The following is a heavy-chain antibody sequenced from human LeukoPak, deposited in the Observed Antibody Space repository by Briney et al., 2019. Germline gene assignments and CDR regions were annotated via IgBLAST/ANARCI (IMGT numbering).Heavy chain of an antibody. V-gene: IGHV5-51*01. D-gene: IGHD2-21*02. CDR2: IYPGDSDT. CDR1: GYSFTSYW. CDR3: ARRAVQYCGGDCTKAYFDY. Sequence: GESLKISCKGSGYSFTSYWIGWVRQMPGKGLEWMGIIYPGDSDTRYSPSFQGQVTISADKSIRTAYLQWSSLKASDTAMYYCARRAVQYCGGDCTKAYFDYWGQGTLVTVSS. J-gene: IGHJ4*02.